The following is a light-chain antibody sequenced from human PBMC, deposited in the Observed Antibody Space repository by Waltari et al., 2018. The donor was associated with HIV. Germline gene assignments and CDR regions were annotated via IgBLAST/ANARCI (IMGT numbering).Light chain of an antibody. CDR1: QSVLYSSNNKNY. J-gene: IGKJ2*01. CDR3: QQYYTTPYT. CDR2: WAS. V-gene: IGKV4-1*01. Sequence: DIVMTHSPDFLAVSLSESPTVNCTSSQSVLYSSNNKNYLAWYQQKPGQPPKLLIYWASTRESGVPDRFSGSASGTDFTLTISSLQAEDVAVYYCQQYYTTPYTFGQGTKLEIK.